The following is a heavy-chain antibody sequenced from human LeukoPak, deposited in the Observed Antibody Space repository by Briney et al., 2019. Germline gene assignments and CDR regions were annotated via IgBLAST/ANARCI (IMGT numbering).Heavy chain of an antibody. CDR2: IYYSGST. Sequence: SETLSLTCTVSGGSISSGDYYWSWIRQPPGKGLEWIGYIYYSGSTYYNPSLKSRVTISVDTSKNQFSLKLSSVTAADTAVYYCARSFDSSGYCPDYWGQGTLVTVSS. CDR1: GGSISSGDYY. J-gene: IGHJ4*02. D-gene: IGHD3-22*01. V-gene: IGHV4-30-4*08. CDR3: ARSFDSSGYCPDY.